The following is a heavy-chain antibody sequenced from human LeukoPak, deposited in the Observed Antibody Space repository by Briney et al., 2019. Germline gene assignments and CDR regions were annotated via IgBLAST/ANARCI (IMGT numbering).Heavy chain of an antibody. V-gene: IGHV3-15*01. Sequence: GGSLRLSCVASGFNFKNAWMSWARQAPGKGLEWVGRIKNGGAGGTTDYASPVTGRFTTSRDDSKTTVYMQMNSLKTEDTAVYFCTTLLAVTPLSDIEDNWGPESLLTVSS. J-gene: IGHJ1*01. D-gene: IGHD2-15*01. CDR1: GFNFKNAW. CDR2: IKNGGAGGTT. CDR3: TTLLAVTPLSDIEDN.